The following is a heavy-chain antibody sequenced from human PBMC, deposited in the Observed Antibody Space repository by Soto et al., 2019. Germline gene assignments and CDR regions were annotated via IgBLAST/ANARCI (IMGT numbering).Heavy chain of an antibody. CDR2: IYYSGST. J-gene: IGHJ4*02. CDR1: GGSVSSGSYY. D-gene: IGHD6-13*01. Sequence: SETLSLTCTVSGGSVSSGSYYWSWIRQPPGKGLEWIGYIYYSGSTDYNPSLKSRVTISVDTSKNQFSLKLSFVTAADTAVYYCARGTSSSWYGARFDYWGQGTLVTVSS. V-gene: IGHV4-61*01. CDR3: ARGTSSSWYGARFDY.